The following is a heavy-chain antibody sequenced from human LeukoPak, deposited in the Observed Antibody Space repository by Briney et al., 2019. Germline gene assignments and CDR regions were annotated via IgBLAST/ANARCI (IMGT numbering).Heavy chain of an antibody. Sequence: GGSLRLSCAASGFTFSSYAMSWVRQAPGKGLEWVSVISGSGGGASYADSVKGRFTISRDNSKNTLYLQMNSLRAEDTAVYYCAKVSKGGSTRWFDPWGQGTLVTVSS. CDR3: AKVSKGGSTRWFDP. CDR1: GFTFSSYA. CDR2: ISGSGGGA. J-gene: IGHJ5*02. V-gene: IGHV3-23*01. D-gene: IGHD2/OR15-2a*01.